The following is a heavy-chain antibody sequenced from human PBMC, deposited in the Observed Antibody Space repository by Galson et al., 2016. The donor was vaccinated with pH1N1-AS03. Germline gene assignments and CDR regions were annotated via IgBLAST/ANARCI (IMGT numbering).Heavy chain of an antibody. J-gene: IGHJ6*02. V-gene: IGHV1-2*04. CDR2: INPNNGVT. CDR1: GYIFTDFY. CDR3: ARDPRGPCSSATCATTYYFGMDV. D-gene: IGHD1-26*01. Sequence: SVKVSCKASGYIFTDFYVHWVRQAPGQGLGWMGWINPNNGVTNYAQKFQAWVTMTGDTSISTAYMELYGLKSDDTAVYYCARDPRGPCSSATCATTYYFGMDVWGQGTTVIVSS.